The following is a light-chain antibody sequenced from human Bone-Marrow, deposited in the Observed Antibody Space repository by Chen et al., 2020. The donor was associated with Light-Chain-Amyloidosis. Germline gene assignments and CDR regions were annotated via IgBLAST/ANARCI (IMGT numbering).Light chain of an antibody. CDR2: DDS. Sequence: SYVLTQPSSVSVAPGHTATIACGGNNIGSTTVHWYQQTPGQATLLVVYDDSDRPSGIPERLSGSNSGNTATLTISRVEAGDEADYYCQVWDRSSDRPVFGGGTKLTVL. CDR3: QVWDRSSDRPV. V-gene: IGLV3-21*02. CDR1: NIGSTT. J-gene: IGLJ3*02.